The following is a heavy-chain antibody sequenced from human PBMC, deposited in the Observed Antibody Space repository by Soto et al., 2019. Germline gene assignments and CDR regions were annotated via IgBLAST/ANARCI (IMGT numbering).Heavy chain of an antibody. D-gene: IGHD2-2*02. CDR3: ARRSVVPAAIPDAFDI. Sequence: GESLKISCKGSGYSFTSYWIGWVRQMPGKGLEWMGIIYPGDSDTRYSPSFQGQVPISADKSISTAYLQWSSLKASDTAMYYCARRSVVPAAIPDAFDIWGQGTMVTVSS. CDR1: GYSFTSYW. J-gene: IGHJ3*02. V-gene: IGHV5-51*01. CDR2: IYPGDSDT.